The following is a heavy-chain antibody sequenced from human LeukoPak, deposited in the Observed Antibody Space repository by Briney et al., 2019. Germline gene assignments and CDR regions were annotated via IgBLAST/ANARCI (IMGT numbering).Heavy chain of an antibody. V-gene: IGHV4-61*01. CDR3: ARDSSAIADNWFDP. Sequence: SQTLSLTCTVSGGSISSGSYYWSWIRQPPGKGLEWIGYLYNCATTNYNPSLKSRVTISVDTSKNQFSLNLSSVTAADTAVYYCARDSSAIADNWFDPWGQGTLVTVSS. D-gene: IGHD2-2*02. CDR2: LYNCATT. CDR1: GGSISSGSYY. J-gene: IGHJ5*02.